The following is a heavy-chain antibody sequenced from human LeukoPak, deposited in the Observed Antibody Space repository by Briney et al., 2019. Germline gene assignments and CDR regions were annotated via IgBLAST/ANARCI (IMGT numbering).Heavy chain of an antibody. CDR1: GGSISSSSFY. V-gene: IGHV4-39*01. CDR3: ARLNQGNRFDY. Sequence: SETLSLTCTVSGGSISSSSFYWGWIRQPPGKGLEWIGSIYYSGNTYYNPSLKSRVTISVDTSKNQFSLKLSTVTAADTAVYYCARLNQGNRFDYWGQGTLVTVSS. D-gene: IGHD1-14*01. CDR2: IYYSGNT. J-gene: IGHJ4*02.